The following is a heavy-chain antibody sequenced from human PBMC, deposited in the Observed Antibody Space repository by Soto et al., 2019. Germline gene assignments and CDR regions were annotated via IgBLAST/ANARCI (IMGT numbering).Heavy chain of an antibody. J-gene: IGHJ6*02. CDR1: GYTFTSYD. CDR2: MNPNSGNT. Sequence: ASVKVSCKASGYTFTSYDINWVRQATGQGLEWMGWMNPNSGNTGYAQKFQGRVTMTRNTSISTAYMELSSLRSEDTAVYYCARAGVGRYCSSTSCFNYGMDVWGQGTTVTVSS. V-gene: IGHV1-8*01. CDR3: ARAGVGRYCSSTSCFNYGMDV. D-gene: IGHD2-2*01.